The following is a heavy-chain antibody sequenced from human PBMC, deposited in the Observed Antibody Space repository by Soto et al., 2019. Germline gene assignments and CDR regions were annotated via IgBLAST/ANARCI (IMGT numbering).Heavy chain of an antibody. Sequence: GGSLRLSCTTSGFTFSDYAMSWSRQAPGKGLEWVGVIRSEAYGGTTEYAASVKRRFTISRDDSKSIAYLQMISLKSEDTGVYYCTKYTYPSRHTYFGMDVWGHGTTVTVSS. CDR3: TKYTYPSRHTYFGMDV. D-gene: IGHD6-13*01. J-gene: IGHJ6*02. CDR1: GFTFSDYA. CDR2: IRSEAYGGTT. V-gene: IGHV3-49*03.